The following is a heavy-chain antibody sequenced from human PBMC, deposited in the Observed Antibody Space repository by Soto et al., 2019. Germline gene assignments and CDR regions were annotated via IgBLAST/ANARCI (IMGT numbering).Heavy chain of an antibody. Sequence: VASVKVSCKASGYTFTSYDINWVRQATGQGLEWMGWMNPNSGKTGYAQKFQGRVTMTRNTSISTAYMELSSLRSEDTAVYYCARGSGIAAAGTDYYYGMDVWGQGTTVTVSS. D-gene: IGHD6-13*01. V-gene: IGHV1-8*01. CDR2: MNPNSGKT. CDR3: ARGSGIAAAGTDYYYGMDV. CDR1: GYTFTSYD. J-gene: IGHJ6*02.